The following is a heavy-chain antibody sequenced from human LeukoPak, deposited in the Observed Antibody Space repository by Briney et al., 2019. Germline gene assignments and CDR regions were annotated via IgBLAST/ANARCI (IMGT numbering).Heavy chain of an antibody. CDR3: AGFFYDESHDAFDL. J-gene: IGHJ3*01. V-gene: IGHV1-69*01. Sequence: ASAQTPCKAFGRGFALKSHGITLVRQAPGKEMKWMAGIIPIYGSASYAQKFQGRVTVTSDESTRTVYMELSSLRSEDTAVYYCAGFFYDESHDAFDLWGQGTMVTVSS. CDR2: IIPIYGSA. CDR1: GRGFALKSHG. D-gene: IGHD2/OR15-2a*01.